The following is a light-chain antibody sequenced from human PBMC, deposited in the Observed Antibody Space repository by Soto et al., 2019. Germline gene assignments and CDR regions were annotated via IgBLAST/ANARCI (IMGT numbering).Light chain of an antibody. CDR1: QSVLYRSSKKNY. V-gene: IGKV4-1*01. CDR3: QQYYDSQWT. J-gene: IGKJ1*01. CDR2: WAS. Sequence: DIVLTQSPDSLAVSLGERATINCKSSQSVLYRSSKKNYLAWYQQKSGQPPKLLIYWASIRESVVPDRFSGSGSGTDFTLTISNLQAEDVAVYYCQQYYDSQWTFGQGTKVEIK.